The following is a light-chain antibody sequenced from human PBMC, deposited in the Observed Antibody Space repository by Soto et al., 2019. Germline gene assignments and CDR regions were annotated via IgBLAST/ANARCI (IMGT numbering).Light chain of an antibody. CDR1: QSVRTY. CDR2: AAS. J-gene: IGKJ5*01. Sequence: EVVLTQSPATLSLSPGERATLSCRASQSVRTYLAWYQQKPGQAPRLLIHAASSRAPGIPARFSGSGSGTAFPLTISSLEPEDFAVYYCQQRTNWPSSTFGQGTRLEI. V-gene: IGKV3-11*01. CDR3: QQRTNWPSST.